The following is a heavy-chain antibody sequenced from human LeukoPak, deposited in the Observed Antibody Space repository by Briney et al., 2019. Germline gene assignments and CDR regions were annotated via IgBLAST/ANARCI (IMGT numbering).Heavy chain of an antibody. CDR2: IIPILVIP. CDR3: ARGVTSGSWSPFDY. CDR1: GGPLCSYA. J-gene: IGHJ4*02. V-gene: IGHV1-69*04. D-gene: IGHD6-13*01. Sequence: SAKVSRKASGGPLCSYAISWVAPAPRQRPGWMGRIIPILVIPHYAHNFQGRVTITADQSTHTSSMELRSLRSEDTDVYFCARGVTSGSWSPFDYWGQGTLVSVSS.